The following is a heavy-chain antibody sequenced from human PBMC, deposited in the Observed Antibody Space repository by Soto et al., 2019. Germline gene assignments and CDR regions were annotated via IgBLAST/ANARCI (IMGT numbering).Heavy chain of an antibody. D-gene: IGHD1-26*01. CDR1: GYTFTSYA. V-gene: IGHV1-3*01. CDR2: INAGNGNT. J-gene: IGHJ4*02. Sequence: QVQLVQSGAEVKKPGASVKVSCKASGYTFTSYAMHWVRQAPGQRLEWMGCINAGNGNTKYSQKFQGRVTVTRDTSVSTAYMALSRLRSEDTAVYYSARDVGATGDWGQGTLVTFSS. CDR3: ARDVGATGD.